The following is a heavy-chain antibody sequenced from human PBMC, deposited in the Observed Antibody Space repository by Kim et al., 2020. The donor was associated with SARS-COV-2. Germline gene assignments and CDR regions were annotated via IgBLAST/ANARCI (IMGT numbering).Heavy chain of an antibody. D-gene: IGHD1-26*01. V-gene: IGHV4-31*03. CDR3: ARAEEVRGAPALGY. Sequence: SETLSLTCTVSGGSISSGGYYWSWIRQHPGKGLEWIGYIYYSGSTYYNPSLKSRVTISVDTSKNQFSLKLSSVTAADTAVYYCARAEEVRGAPALGYWGQGTLVTVSS. CDR2: IYYSGST. CDR1: GGSISSGGYY. J-gene: IGHJ4*02.